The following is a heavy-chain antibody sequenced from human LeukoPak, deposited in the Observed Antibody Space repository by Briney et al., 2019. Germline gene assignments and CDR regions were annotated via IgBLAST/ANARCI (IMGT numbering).Heavy chain of an antibody. Sequence: ASVKVSCKASGYTFTDYYIHWVQQAPGQGLDWMGWINPKSGATKSAKKFQGRVTVTRDSSISTVYLELSSLTSDDTAVYYCARGGWWELLPGRDYCDHWGQGTLVPVSS. CDR3: ARGGWWELLPGRDYCDH. CDR1: GYTFTDYY. J-gene: IGHJ4*02. V-gene: IGHV1-2*02. CDR2: INPKSGAT. D-gene: IGHD1-26*01.